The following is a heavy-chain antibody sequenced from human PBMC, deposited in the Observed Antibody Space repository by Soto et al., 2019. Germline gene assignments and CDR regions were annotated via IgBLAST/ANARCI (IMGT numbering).Heavy chain of an antibody. D-gene: IGHD3-3*01. CDR1: GFTFSSYS. Sequence: EVQLVESGGGLVQPGGSLRLSCAASGFTFSSYSMNWVRQAPGKGLEWVSYISSSSSTIYYADSVKGRFTISSDNAKNSLYLQMNSLRDEDTAVYYCARDGLGGYYYGMDVWGQGTTVTVSS. CDR2: ISSSSSTI. CDR3: ARDGLGGYYYGMDV. V-gene: IGHV3-48*02. J-gene: IGHJ6*02.